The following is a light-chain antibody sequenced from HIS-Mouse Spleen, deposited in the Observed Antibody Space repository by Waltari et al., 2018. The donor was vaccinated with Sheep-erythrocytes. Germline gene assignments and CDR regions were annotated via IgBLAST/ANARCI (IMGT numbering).Light chain of an antibody. CDR2: EVS. CDR3: SSYTSSSTYV. V-gene: IGLV2-14*01. J-gene: IGLJ1*01. CDR1: SGDVGGYNY. Sequence: QSALTQPASVSGSPGQSITISCTGTSGDVGGYNYVSWYQQHPGKAPQLMIYEVSNRPSGVSHRFSGSKSGNTASLTISGLQSEDEADYYCSSYTSSSTYVFGTGTKVTVL.